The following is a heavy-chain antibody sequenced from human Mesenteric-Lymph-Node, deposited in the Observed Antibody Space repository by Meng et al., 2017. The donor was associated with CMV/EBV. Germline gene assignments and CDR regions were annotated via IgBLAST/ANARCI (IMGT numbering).Heavy chain of an antibody. Sequence: GESLKISCAASGFTFSSYVMHWVRQAPGKGLEWAALIWYDGTLKYYTDSVEGRFTIPRDNSKSTLYLQMNSLRVEDTAVYSCAKEDNAFDIWGQGTVVTVSS. CDR3: AKEDNAFDI. CDR2: IWYDGTLK. J-gene: IGHJ3*02. V-gene: IGHV3-30*02. CDR1: GFTFSSYV.